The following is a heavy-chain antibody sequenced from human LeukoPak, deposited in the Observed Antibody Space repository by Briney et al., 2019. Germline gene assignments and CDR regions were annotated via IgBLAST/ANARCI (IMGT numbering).Heavy chain of an antibody. D-gene: IGHD3-9*01. CDR1: GYTFTSYG. J-gene: IGHJ6*02. CDR2: ISAYNGNT. CDR3: ARDRYFDLLLNYYYYGMDV. V-gene: IGHV1-18*01. Sequence: GASVKVSCKASGYTFTSYGISWVRQAPGQGLEWMGWISAYNGNTNYAQKLQGRVTMTTDTSTSTAYMELRSLRSDDTAAYYCARDRYFDLLLNYYYYGMDVWGQGTTVTVSS.